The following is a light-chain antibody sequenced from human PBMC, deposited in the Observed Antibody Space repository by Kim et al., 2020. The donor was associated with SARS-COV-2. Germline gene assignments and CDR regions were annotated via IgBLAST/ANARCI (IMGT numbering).Light chain of an antibody. CDR3: AAWDDSLSGWV. J-gene: IGLJ3*02. CDR2: RNN. V-gene: IGLV1-47*01. CDR1: SSNIGSNY. Sequence: GLRVPISCSGSSSNIGSNYVSWYQQLPGTSPNLLIYRNNQRPSGVPDRFSGSKSGTSASLAISGLRSEDEADYYCAAWDDSLSGWVFGGETKLSVL.